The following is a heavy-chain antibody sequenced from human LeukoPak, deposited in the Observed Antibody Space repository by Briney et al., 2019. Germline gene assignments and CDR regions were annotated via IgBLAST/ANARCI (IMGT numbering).Heavy chain of an antibody. CDR1: GFTFSSYG. CDR2: ISYDGSNK. CDR3: AKGHSITMIVVAILDY. D-gene: IGHD3-22*01. V-gene: IGHV3-30*18. J-gene: IGHJ4*02. Sequence: QPGRSLRLSCAASGFTFSSYGMHWVRQAPGKGLEWVAVISYDGSNKYYADSVKGRFTISRDNSKNTLYLQMNSLRAEDTAVYYCAKGHSITMIVVAILDYWGQGTLVTVSS.